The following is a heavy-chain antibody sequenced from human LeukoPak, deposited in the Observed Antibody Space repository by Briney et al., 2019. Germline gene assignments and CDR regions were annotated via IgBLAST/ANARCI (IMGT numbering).Heavy chain of an antibody. CDR2: LYSSGSTQNNPST. CDR1: GGSISGGDYY. CDR3: ARDLHYSSGSFRVSSLVI. Sequence: PSETLSLTCIVSGGSISGGDYYWTWIRQPAGKGLEWIGRLYSSGSTQNNPSTQYNPSLQSRVTISADTSKNQFFLKLSSVTATDTAVYYCARDLHYSSGSFRVSSLVIWGQGTLVTVSS. V-gene: IGHV4-61*02. D-gene: IGHD3-10*01. J-gene: IGHJ4*02.